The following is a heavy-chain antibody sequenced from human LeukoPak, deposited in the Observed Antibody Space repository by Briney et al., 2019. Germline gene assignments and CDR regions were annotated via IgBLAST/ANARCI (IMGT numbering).Heavy chain of an antibody. Sequence: GGSLRLSCAASGFTFSSYGMHWVGQAPGKGRGWVAFIRDDGSNKYYAGSVKGRFTISRDNSKNALYLQMNSLRAEDMAVYYCATARLLWFGGLLVDYWGQGTLVTVSS. CDR2: IRDDGSNK. D-gene: IGHD3-10*01. V-gene: IGHV3-30*02. CDR3: ATARLLWFGGLLVDY. J-gene: IGHJ4*02. CDR1: GFTFSSYG.